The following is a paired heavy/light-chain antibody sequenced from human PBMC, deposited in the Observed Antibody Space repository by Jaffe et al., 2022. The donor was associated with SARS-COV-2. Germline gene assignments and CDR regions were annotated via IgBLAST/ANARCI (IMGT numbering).Heavy chain of an antibody. Sequence: QVQLQQSGPGLVKPSQTLSLTCAISGDSVSSNSVAWNWIRQSPSRGLEWLGRTYYRSKWYSDFAASVKSRITITPDTSKNQFSLQLNSVTPEDTAIYYCARYASSYYLDSWGQGTLVTVSS. CDR3: ARYASSYYLDS. CDR2: TYYRSKWYS. D-gene: IGHD2-2*01. CDR1: GDSVSSNSVA. V-gene: IGHV6-1*01. J-gene: IGHJ4*02.
Light chain of an antibody. Sequence: EIVMTQSPATLSVSPGERATLSCRASQSVNSNLAWYQQKPGQAPRLLIYGASTRATGIPARFSGSGSGTEFTLTISSLQSEDFAVYYCQQHKIWPPWTFGQGTKVEI. J-gene: IGKJ1*01. CDR3: QQHKIWPPWT. V-gene: IGKV3-15*01. CDR2: GAS. CDR1: QSVNSN.